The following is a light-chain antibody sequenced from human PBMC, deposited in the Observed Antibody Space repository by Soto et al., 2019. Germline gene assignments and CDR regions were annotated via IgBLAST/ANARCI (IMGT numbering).Light chain of an antibody. CDR3: QNWGSGIVV. V-gene: IGLV4-69*01. J-gene: IGLJ2*01. Sequence: QPVLTQSPSASASLGASVKLTCTLSSGHSNYAIAWHQQQSEKGPRYLMKLNSDGSHSKGDGIPDRFSGSSSGAERYLTFSSLQSEDEADYYCQNWGSGIVVFGGGTKVTVL. CDR2: LNSDGSH. CDR1: SGHSNYA.